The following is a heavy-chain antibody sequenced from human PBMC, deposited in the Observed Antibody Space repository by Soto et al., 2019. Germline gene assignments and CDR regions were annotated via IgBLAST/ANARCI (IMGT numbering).Heavy chain of an antibody. CDR2: ISSSSNYI. D-gene: IGHD3-10*01. J-gene: IGHJ6*02. CDR1: GFTFSSYS. Sequence: GGSLRLSCAASGFTFSSYSINWVRQAPGKGLEWVSSISSSSNYIYYADSVKGRFTISRDNAKNSLYLQMNSLRAEDTAVYYCARGKYYYGSGSRRDYYGMDVWGRGTTVTVSS. V-gene: IGHV3-21*01. CDR3: ARGKYYYGSGSRRDYYGMDV.